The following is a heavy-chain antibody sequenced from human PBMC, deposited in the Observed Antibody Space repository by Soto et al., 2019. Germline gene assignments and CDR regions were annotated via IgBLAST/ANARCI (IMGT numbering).Heavy chain of an antibody. Sequence: GESLKISCKGSGYSFTSYWIGWVRQMPGKGLEWMGIIYPGDSDTRYSPSFQGQVTISADKSISTAYLQWSSLKASDTAMYYCARRIAAAGTYYYYGMDVWGQGTTVTVSS. CDR3: ARRIAAAGTYYYYGMDV. V-gene: IGHV5-51*01. CDR2: IYPGDSDT. D-gene: IGHD6-13*01. CDR1: GYSFTSYW. J-gene: IGHJ6*02.